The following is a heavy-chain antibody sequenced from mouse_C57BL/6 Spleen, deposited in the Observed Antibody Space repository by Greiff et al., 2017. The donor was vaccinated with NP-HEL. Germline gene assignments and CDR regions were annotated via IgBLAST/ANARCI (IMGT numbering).Heavy chain of an antibody. J-gene: IGHJ3*01. CDR3: ARSPFPYYYGSRETAWFAY. CDR2: IDPSDSYT. V-gene: IGHV1-69*01. Sequence: VQLQQPGAELVMPGASVKLSCKASGYTFTSYWMHWVKQRPGQGLEWIGEIDPSDSYTNYNQKFKGKSTLTVDKSSSTAYMQLSSLTSEDAAVYYCARSPFPYYYGSRETAWFAYWGQGTLVTVSA. CDR1: GYTFTSYW. D-gene: IGHD1-1*01.